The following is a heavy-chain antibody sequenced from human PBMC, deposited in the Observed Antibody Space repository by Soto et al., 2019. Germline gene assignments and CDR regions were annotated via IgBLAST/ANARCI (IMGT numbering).Heavy chain of an antibody. CDR2: IIPILGIA. J-gene: IGHJ4*02. D-gene: IGHD1-26*01. V-gene: IGHV1-69*02. CDR1: GGTFSSYT. Sequence: QVQLVQSGAEVKKPGSSVKVSCKASGGTFSSYTISWVRQAPGQGLEWMGRIIPILGIANYAQKFQGRVTITADKSTSTAYMELSSLRSEDTAVYYCARGGRNGVGSYYWGQGTLVTVSS. CDR3: ARGGRNGVGSYY.